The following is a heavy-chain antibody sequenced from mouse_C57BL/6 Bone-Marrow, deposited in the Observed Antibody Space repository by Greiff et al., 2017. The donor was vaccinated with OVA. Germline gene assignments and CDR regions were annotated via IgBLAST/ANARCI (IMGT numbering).Heavy chain of an antibody. V-gene: IGHV1-26*01. CDR3: ARVGAYCSQDSFAS. J-gene: IGHJ3*01. CDR1: GYTFTDYY. Sequence: EVQLQQSGPELVKPGASVRISCKTSGYTFTDYYVNWVKPSHGKSLEWIGDINPNNGYTTYNQQFKGKATLTVDKSSSTAYMELRSLTSEDSAVYYCARVGAYCSQDSFASWGPGTLVTVSA. CDR2: INPNNGYT. D-gene: IGHD2-12*01.